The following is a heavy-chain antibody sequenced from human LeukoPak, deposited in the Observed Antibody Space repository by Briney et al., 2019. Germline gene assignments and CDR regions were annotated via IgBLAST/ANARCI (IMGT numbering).Heavy chain of an antibody. CDR1: GGSIRSSRYY. Sequence: SETLSLTCNVSGGSIRSSRYYWGWIRQPPGKGLEWIASIYSSGSTYYNPSLKGRVTISIDTSKNQFSLRLTSVTAADTAMFYCATVSVAGPDGDFWGQGTLVTVSS. D-gene: IGHD6-19*01. J-gene: IGHJ4*02. CDR3: ATVSVAGPDGDF. CDR2: IYSSGST. V-gene: IGHV4-39*07.